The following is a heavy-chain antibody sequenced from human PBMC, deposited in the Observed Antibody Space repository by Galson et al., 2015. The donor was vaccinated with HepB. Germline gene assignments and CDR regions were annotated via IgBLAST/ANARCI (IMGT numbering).Heavy chain of an antibody. V-gene: IGHV3-43*01. CDR3: AKDARGYSYGYLDY. Sequence: SLRLSCAASGFTFDDYTMHWVRQAPGKGLEWVSLISWDGGSTYYADSVKGRFTISRDNSKNSLYLQMNSLRTEDTALYYCAKDARGYSYGYLDYWGQGTLVTVSS. CDR2: ISWDGGST. D-gene: IGHD5-18*01. CDR1: GFTFDDYT. J-gene: IGHJ4*02.